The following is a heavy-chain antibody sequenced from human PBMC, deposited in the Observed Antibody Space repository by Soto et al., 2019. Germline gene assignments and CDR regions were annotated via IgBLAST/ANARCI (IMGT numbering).Heavy chain of an antibody. CDR1: GFTFSSYG. CDR2: ISYDGSNK. D-gene: IGHD2-2*01. Sequence: LRLSCAASGFTFSSYGMHWVRQAPGKGLEWVAVISYDGSNKYYADSVKGRFTISRDNSKNTLYLQMNSLRAEDTAVYYCAKDGRYCSSTSCYPRPNYYYGMDVWGQGTTVTVSS. J-gene: IGHJ6*02. CDR3: AKDGRYCSSTSCYPRPNYYYGMDV. V-gene: IGHV3-30*18.